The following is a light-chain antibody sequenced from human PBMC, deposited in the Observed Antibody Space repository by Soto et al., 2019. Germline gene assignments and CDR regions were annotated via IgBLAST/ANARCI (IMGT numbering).Light chain of an antibody. CDR3: QSYDSSLSGRGYV. CDR1: SSNIGAGYD. V-gene: IGLV1-40*01. J-gene: IGLJ1*01. CDR2: GNS. Sequence: QSVLTQPPSVSGAPGQRVTISCTGSSSNIGAGYDVHWYQQLPGTAPKLLIYGNSNRPSGVPDRFSGSKSGTSASLAITGLQAEDESDYYCQSYDSSLSGRGYVFGPGTKLTVL.